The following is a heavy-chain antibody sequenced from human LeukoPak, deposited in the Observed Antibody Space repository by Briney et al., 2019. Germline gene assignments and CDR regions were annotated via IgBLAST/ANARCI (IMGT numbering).Heavy chain of an antibody. Sequence: GGSLRLSCAASGFTFSSYTMNWVRQAPGKGLEWVSSITSSSSYIYYADSVMGRFTISRDNANNSLYLQMNSLRAEDAAVYYCARHVVAVGFDYWGQGTLVTVSS. CDR1: GFTFSSYT. CDR3: ARHVVAVGFDY. J-gene: IGHJ4*02. CDR2: ITSSSSYI. D-gene: IGHD3-22*01. V-gene: IGHV3-21*01.